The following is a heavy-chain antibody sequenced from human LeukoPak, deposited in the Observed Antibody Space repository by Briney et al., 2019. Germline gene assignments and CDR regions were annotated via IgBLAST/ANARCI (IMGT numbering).Heavy chain of an antibody. J-gene: IGHJ5*02. CDR2: ISSSSSYI. D-gene: IGHD3-10*01. CDR1: GFTFSSYS. V-gene: IGHV3-21*01. CDR3: ARALWFGGGDNWFDP. Sequence: GGSLRLSCAASGFTFSSYSMNWVRQAPGKGLEWVPSISSSSSYIYYADSVKGRFTISRDNAKNSLYLQMNSLRAEDTAVYYCARALWFGGGDNWFDPWGQGTLVTVSS.